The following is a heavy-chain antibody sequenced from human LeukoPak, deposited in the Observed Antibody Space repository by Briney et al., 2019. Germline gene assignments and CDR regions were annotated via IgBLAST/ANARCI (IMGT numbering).Heavy chain of an antibody. D-gene: IGHD6-19*01. CDR1: GGISSSYY. J-gene: IGHJ4*02. CDR3: ARDLANSSGFDY. CDR2: IYYTGTT. Sequence: SETLSLTCIVSGGISSSYYWGWVRQPPGKGLEWVASIYYTGTTYYNPSLKSRLTISVDTSKNQFSLKLSSVTAADTAVYYCARDLANSSGFDYWGQGTLVTVSS. V-gene: IGHV4-59*13.